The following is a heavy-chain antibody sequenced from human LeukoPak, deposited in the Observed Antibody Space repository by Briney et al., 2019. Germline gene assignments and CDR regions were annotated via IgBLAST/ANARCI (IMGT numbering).Heavy chain of an antibody. J-gene: IGHJ6*04. CDR3: ARESGGQIAAAMDV. CDR2: IIPIFGTA. D-gene: IGHD6-13*01. V-gene: IGHV1-69*05. Sequence: GASVKVSCKASGGTFSSYAISWARQAPGQGLEWMGGIIPIFGTANYAQKFQGRVTITTDESTSTAYMELSSLRSEDTAVYYCARESGGQIAAAMDVWGKGTTVTVSS. CDR1: GGTFSSYA.